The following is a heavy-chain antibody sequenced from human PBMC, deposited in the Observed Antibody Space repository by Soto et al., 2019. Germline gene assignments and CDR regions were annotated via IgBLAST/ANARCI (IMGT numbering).Heavy chain of an antibody. CDR2: VSSNGGST. J-gene: IGHJ3*02. CDR1: GFTFSSHT. D-gene: IGHD6-13*01. CDR3: ARGLGSSWYYAFDI. Sequence: VQLVESGGGLVQPGGSLRLSCAASGFTFSSHTMHWVRQAPGKGLEYVSTVSSNGGSTYYADSVRGRFTISRDNSKNTLYLQMGSLRAEDMAVYYCARGLGSSWYYAFDIWGQGTMVTVSS. V-gene: IGHV3-64*07.